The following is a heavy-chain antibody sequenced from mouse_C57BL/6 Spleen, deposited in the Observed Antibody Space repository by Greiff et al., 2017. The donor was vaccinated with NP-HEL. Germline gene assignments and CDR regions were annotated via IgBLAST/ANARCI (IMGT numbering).Heavy chain of an antibody. D-gene: IGHD1-1*01. CDR2: ISSGSSTI. V-gene: IGHV5-17*01. J-gene: IGHJ1*03. CDR3: ARSPPSYYGSSYGYFDV. CDR1: GFTFSDYG. Sequence: EVRLVESGGGLVKPGGSLKLSCAASGFTFSDYGMHWVRQAPEKGLEWVAYISSGSSTIYYADTVKGRFTISSDNAKNTLFLQMTSLRSEDTAMYYCARSPPSYYGSSYGYFDVWGTGTTVTVSS.